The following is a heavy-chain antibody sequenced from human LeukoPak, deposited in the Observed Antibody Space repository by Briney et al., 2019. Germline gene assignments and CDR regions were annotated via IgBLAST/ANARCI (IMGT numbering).Heavy chain of an antibody. Sequence: GGSLRLSCAASGFAVSSTLMDWVRQAPGKGLEWVSLIYVTGETFYADSVKGRFTISRDNSKNMLYLQMNNLRPEDSAVYYCARDRAATQSWVEFGLWGQGTRVTVSS. J-gene: IGHJ5*02. CDR2: IYVTGET. CDR3: ARDRAATQSWVEFGL. D-gene: IGHD4-11*01. V-gene: IGHV3-66*03. CDR1: GFAVSSTL.